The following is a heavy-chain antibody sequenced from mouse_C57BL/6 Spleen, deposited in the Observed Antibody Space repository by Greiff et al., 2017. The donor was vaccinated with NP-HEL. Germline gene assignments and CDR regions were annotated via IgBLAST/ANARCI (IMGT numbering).Heavy chain of an antibody. V-gene: IGHV1-82*01. CDR2: IYPGDGDT. CDR3: ARGGLRAFDY. D-gene: IGHD2-2*01. Sequence: VQLQQSGPELVKPGASVKISCKASGYAFSSSWMNWVKQRPGKGLEWIGRIYPGDGDTNYNGKFKGKATLTADKSSSTAYMQLSSLTSEDSAVYFCARGGLRAFDYWGKGTTLTVSS. J-gene: IGHJ2*01. CDR1: GYAFSSSW.